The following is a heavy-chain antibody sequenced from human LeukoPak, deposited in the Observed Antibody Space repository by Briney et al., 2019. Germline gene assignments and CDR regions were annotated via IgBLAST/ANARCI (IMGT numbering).Heavy chain of an antibody. D-gene: IGHD6-6*01. Sequence: GASVKVSCKASGGTFSSYAISWVRQAPGQGLEWMGGIIPIFGTANYAQKFQGRVTITADESTSTAYMELSSLRSEDTAVYYCARVGSSSLVSFYYGMDVWGQGTTVTVSS. J-gene: IGHJ6*02. CDR2: IIPIFGTA. CDR3: ARVGSSSLVSFYYGMDV. V-gene: IGHV1-69*13. CDR1: GGTFSSYA.